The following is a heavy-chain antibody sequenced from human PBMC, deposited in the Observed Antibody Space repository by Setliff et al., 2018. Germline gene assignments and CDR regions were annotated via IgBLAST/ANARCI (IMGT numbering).Heavy chain of an antibody. J-gene: IGHJ4*02. CDR3: ARDSALHSYHYDSSGYLDY. V-gene: IGHV4-59*01. CDR2: LYYSGTT. CDR1: GGSISSYS. Sequence: SETLSLTCNVSGGSISSYSWSWIRQAPGKGLEWIGYLYYSGTTNYNPLFKSRVTISVDRPKNQFSLKLSSVTAADTGVYYCARDSALHSYHYDSSGYLDYWGQGALVTVSS. D-gene: IGHD3-22*01.